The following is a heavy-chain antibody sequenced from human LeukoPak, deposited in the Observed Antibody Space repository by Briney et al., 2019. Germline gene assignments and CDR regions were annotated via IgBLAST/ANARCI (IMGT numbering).Heavy chain of an antibody. V-gene: IGHV4-59*08. J-gene: IGHJ4*02. CDR3: ARRYSGSSFTY. CDR2: IYDSGST. CDR1: GGSISSFY. Sequence: SESLSLTCTVSGGSISSFYWSWIRQSPGKGLEWIGYIYDSGSTDYNPSLKSRVTMSMDTSANQFSLRLTSVTAADTAIYYCARRYSGSSFTYWGRGTLVTVSS. D-gene: IGHD1-26*01.